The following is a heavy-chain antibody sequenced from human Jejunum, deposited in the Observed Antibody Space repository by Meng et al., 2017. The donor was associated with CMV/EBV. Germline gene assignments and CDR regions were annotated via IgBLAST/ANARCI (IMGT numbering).Heavy chain of an antibody. V-gene: IGHV3-7*01. D-gene: IGHD3-3*01. CDR1: FPFSTYW. CDR2: INQDGGEI. Sequence: FPFSTYWMAWVRQAPGKGLEWVANINQDGGEIYYVDSLKGRFTVSRDNAQNSLFLQLNSLRAEDTAVYFCARIYDFWSGHYGMDVWGQGTTVTVSS. J-gene: IGHJ6*02. CDR3: ARIYDFWSGHYGMDV.